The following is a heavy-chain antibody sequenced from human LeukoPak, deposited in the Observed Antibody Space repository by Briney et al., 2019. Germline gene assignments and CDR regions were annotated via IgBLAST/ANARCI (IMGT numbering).Heavy chain of an antibody. CDR3: ARDHRIAARPNYYYGMDV. J-gene: IGHJ6*02. Sequence: SETLSLTCTVSGGSISSYYWSWIRQPPGKGLEWIGYIYYSGSTNYNPSLKSRVTISVDTSKNQFSLKLSSVTAVDTAVYYCARDHRIAARPNYYYGMDVWGQGTTVTVSS. D-gene: IGHD6-6*01. V-gene: IGHV4-59*01. CDR2: IYYSGST. CDR1: GGSISSYY.